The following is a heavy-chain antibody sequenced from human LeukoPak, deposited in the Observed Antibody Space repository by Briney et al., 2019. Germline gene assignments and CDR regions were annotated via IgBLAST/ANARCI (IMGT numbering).Heavy chain of an antibody. CDR1: GGSISSSSHY. D-gene: IGHD3-22*01. J-gene: IGHJ4*02. CDR2: IYYSGSS. V-gene: IGHV4-39*01. CDR3: PRLFHYYDSSAYPTLDY. Sequence: SETLSLTCTVSGGSISSSSHYWGWIRQPPGKGLEWIGSIYYSGSSYYNPSLKSRVTISLDTSKNQFSLKLSSVTAADTAVYYCPRLFHYYDSSAYPTLDYWGQGTLVTVSS.